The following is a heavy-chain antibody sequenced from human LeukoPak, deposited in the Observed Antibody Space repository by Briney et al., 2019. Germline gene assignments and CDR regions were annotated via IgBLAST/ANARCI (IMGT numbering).Heavy chain of an antibody. D-gene: IGHD3-16*01. V-gene: IGHV4-59*01. CDR1: VDSISSYY. CDR3: ARGGGTLDY. Sequence: SETLSLTCTVSVDSISSYYWSWIRQPPGKGLEWIGYIYDSGKTNYNASLISRVTISVDTSKNQFSLKLTSVTPADTAVYYCARGGGTLDYWGQGTLVTVSS. J-gene: IGHJ4*02. CDR2: IYDSGKT.